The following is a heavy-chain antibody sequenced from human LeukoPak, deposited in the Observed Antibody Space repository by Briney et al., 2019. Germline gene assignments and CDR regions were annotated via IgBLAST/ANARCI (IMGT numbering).Heavy chain of an antibody. J-gene: IGHJ4*02. V-gene: IGHV3-7*01. D-gene: IGHD3-22*01. CDR1: GFTFSSHW. CDR2: IKQDGSEK. CDR3: ARGPALNYYDSSGYYYYFDY. Sequence: GGSLRLSCAASGFTFSSHWMSWVRQAPGKGLEWVANIKQDGSEKYYVDSVKGRFTISRDNAKNSLYPQMNSLRAEDTAVYYCARGPALNYYDSSGYYYYFDYWGQGTLVTVSS.